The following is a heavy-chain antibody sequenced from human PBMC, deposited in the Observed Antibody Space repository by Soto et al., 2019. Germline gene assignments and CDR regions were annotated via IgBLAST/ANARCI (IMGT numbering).Heavy chain of an antibody. Sequence: LGESLKISCKGSGYSFTSYWIGWVRQMPGKGLDWMGIIYPGDSDTRYSPSFQGRVTISADKSINTAYLQWSSLKASDTAMYYCARNLKRAVAGNYYYHGMDVWGQGTTVTVSS. CDR1: GYSFTSYW. D-gene: IGHD6-19*01. J-gene: IGHJ6*02. V-gene: IGHV5-51*01. CDR2: IYPGDSDT. CDR3: ARNLKRAVAGNYYYHGMDV.